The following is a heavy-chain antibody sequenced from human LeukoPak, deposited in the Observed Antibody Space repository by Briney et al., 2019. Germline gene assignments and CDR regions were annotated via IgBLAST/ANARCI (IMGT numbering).Heavy chain of an antibody. CDR3: ARREGTFGTYFDY. CDR1: GGTLSSYA. J-gene: IGHJ4*02. Sequence: SVKVSCKASGGTLSSYAINWVRQAPGQGLEWMGGIIPIFDTANYAQKFQGRVTIIADESSTTAYMELSSLRSEDTAVYYCARREGTFGTYFDYWGQGTLVTVSS. D-gene: IGHD3-10*01. V-gene: IGHV1-69*13. CDR2: IIPIFDTA.